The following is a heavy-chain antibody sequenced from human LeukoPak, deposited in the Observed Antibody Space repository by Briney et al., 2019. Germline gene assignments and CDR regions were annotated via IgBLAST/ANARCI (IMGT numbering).Heavy chain of an antibody. Sequence: GGSLRLSCAASGFTFDDYGMSWVRQAPGKGLEWVSGINWNGGSTGYADSVKGRFTISRDNAKNSLYLQMNSLRAEDTALYYCARVIRGISQNAYYYYMDVWGKGTTVTVSS. CDR3: ARVIRGISQNAYYYYMDV. J-gene: IGHJ6*03. V-gene: IGHV3-20*04. CDR1: GFTFDDYG. CDR2: INWNGGST.